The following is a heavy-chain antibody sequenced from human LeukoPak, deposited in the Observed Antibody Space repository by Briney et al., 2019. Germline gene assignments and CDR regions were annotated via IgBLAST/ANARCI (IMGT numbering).Heavy chain of an antibody. Sequence: GASVKVSCKASGYTFTSYGISWVRQAPGQGLEWMGWISTDSGDTTYAHNLQGRVTMTTDTFTSTAYMELRSLGSDDTAVYYCASHFIAVSNYYGMDVWGQGTTVTVSS. CDR2: ISTDSGDT. CDR1: GYTFTSYG. J-gene: IGHJ6*02. CDR3: ASHFIAVSNYYGMDV. D-gene: IGHD6-19*01. V-gene: IGHV1-18*01.